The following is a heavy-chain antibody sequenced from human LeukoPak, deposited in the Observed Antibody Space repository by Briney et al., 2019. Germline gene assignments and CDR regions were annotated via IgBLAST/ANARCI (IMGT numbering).Heavy chain of an antibody. CDR3: TTHRGYSSSPTFDY. V-gene: IGHV3-15*04. CDR1: GFPLSNAW. D-gene: IGHD6-13*01. Sequence: PGGPLSPPLQPFGFPLSNAWIILFRQPPGRGLGWVGRIERKPDGATTDYAAPVKGRFTISRDDAKNTLYLQMNSLKTEDTAVYYCTTHRGYSSSPTFDYWGQGTLVTVPS. J-gene: IGHJ4*02. CDR2: IERKPDGATT.